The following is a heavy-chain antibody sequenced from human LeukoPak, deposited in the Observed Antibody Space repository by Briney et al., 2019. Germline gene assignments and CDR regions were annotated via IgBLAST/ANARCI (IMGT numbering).Heavy chain of an antibody. CDR3: AREGGSGSLDY. D-gene: IGHD3-10*01. CDR2: IYPGDSDI. CDR1: GYRFSSYW. J-gene: IGHJ4*02. Sequence: GESLKISCKASGYRFSSYWIDWVRQMPGKGLEWMGIIYPGDSDIRYSPSFQGQVAISADKSISSAYLQWSSLKASDTAMYYCAREGGSGSLDYWGQGTLVTVSS. V-gene: IGHV5-51*01.